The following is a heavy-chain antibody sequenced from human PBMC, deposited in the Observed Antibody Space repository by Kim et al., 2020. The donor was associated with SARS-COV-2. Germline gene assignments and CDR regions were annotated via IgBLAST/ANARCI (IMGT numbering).Heavy chain of an antibody. Sequence: RIYYANSVKGSFTISRDNSKNTLYLQMGSLRPEDMAIYYCARVGDYGAFDIWGQGAVVTVSS. CDR2: RI. CDR3: ARVGDYGAFDI. D-gene: IGHD3-16*01. V-gene: IGHV3-64*01. J-gene: IGHJ3*02.